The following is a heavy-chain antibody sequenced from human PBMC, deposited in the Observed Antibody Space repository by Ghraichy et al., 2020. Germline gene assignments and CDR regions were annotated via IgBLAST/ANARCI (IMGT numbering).Heavy chain of an antibody. CDR3: GSGCYHPAEI. CDR2: INRDGSEE. Sequence: GGSLRLSCAASGFTFSINRMSRVRQAPGKGLEWVANINRDGSEEHYVDSVEGRFTISRDNAKRSVYLQMNSLTPEDTATYYCGSGCYHPAEIWGQGALVTVS. CDR1: GFTFSINR. D-gene: IGHD3-3*01. J-gene: IGHJ4*02. V-gene: IGHV3-7*03.